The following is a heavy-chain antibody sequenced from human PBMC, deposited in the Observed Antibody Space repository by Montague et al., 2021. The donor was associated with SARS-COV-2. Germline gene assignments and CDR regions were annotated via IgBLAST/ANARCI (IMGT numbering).Heavy chain of an antibody. CDR1: GGSFSGYY. J-gene: IGHJ6*02. V-gene: IGHV4-34*01. CDR3: ARGRTVTTFYYYYYGMDV. Sequence: SETRSLTCAVYGGSFSGYYWSWIRQPPGKGLEWIGEINHSGSTNXXPSLKGRVTISVDTSKNQFSLKLSSVTAADTAVYYCARGRTVTTFYYYYYGMDVWGQGTTVTVSS. D-gene: IGHD4-17*01. CDR2: INHSGST.